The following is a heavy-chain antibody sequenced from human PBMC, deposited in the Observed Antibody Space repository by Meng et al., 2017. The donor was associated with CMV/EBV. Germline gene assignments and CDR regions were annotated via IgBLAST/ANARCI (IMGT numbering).Heavy chain of an antibody. CDR2: ISSSGSTI. V-gene: IGHV3-48*03. Sequence: GESLKISCAASGFTFSSYEMNWVRQAPGKGLEWVSYISSSGSTIYYADSVKGRFTITRDNAKNSQYLQMNSLGAEDTAVYYCARVSDYGDYADVFDYWGQGTLVTVSS. D-gene: IGHD4-17*01. CDR3: ARVSDYGDYADVFDY. J-gene: IGHJ4*02. CDR1: GFTFSSYE.